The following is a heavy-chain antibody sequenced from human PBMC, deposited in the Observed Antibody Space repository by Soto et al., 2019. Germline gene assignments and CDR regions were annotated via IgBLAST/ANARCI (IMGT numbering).Heavy chain of an antibody. CDR3: ARGGLLRFLEWPRSPYYYMDV. CDR2: INAGNGNT. Sequence: ASVKVSCKASGYTFTSYAMHWVRQAPGQRLEWMGWINAGNGNTKYSQKFQGRVTITRDTSASTAYMELSSLRSEDTAVYYCARGGLLRFLEWPRSPYYYMDVWGKGTTVTVSS. V-gene: IGHV1-3*01. D-gene: IGHD3-3*01. CDR1: GYTFTSYA. J-gene: IGHJ6*03.